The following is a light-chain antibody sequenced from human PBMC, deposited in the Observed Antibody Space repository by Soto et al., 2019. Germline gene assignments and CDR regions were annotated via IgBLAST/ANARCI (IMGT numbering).Light chain of an antibody. CDR2: AAS. Sequence: QMTQSPSSLSASVGEKIIITCRASRDVGSDVSWYQQKPGQAPKLLIYAASNLYTGVPSRFSGSRSGTEFTLTISSLQPEDFASYYCLQDYGDSWTFGQGTTGDIK. CDR1: RDVGSD. CDR3: LQDYGDSWT. V-gene: IGKV1-6*01. J-gene: IGKJ1*01.